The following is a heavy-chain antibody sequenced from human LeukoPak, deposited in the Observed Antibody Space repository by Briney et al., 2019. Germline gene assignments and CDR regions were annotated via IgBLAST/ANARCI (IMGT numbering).Heavy chain of an antibody. CDR3: ARAWITGDSGDYYYYGMDV. CDR2: IIPILGIA. D-gene: IGHD7-27*01. Sequence: SVKVSCKASGGTFSSYAISWVRQAPGQGLEWMGRIIPILGIANYAQKFQGRVTITADKSTSTACMELSSLRSEDTAVYYCARAWITGDSGDYYYYGMDVWGQGTTVTVSS. V-gene: IGHV1-69*04. CDR1: GGTFSSYA. J-gene: IGHJ6*02.